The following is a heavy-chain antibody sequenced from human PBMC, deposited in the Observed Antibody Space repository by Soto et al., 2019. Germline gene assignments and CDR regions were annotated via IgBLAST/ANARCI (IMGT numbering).Heavy chain of an antibody. J-gene: IGHJ6*02. CDR2: ISSSSSTI. D-gene: IGHD6-6*01. CDR1: GFTFSSYS. Sequence: GGSLRLSCAASGFTFSSYSMNWVRQAPGKGLEWVSYISSSSSTIYYADTVKGRFTISRDNAKNSLYLQMNSLRDEDTAVYYCARPEYSSSSYGMDVWGQGTTVTVSS. V-gene: IGHV3-48*02. CDR3: ARPEYSSSSYGMDV.